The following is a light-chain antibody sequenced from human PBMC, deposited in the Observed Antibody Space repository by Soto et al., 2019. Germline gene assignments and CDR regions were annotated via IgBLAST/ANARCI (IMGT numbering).Light chain of an antibody. V-gene: IGKV1-5*01. J-gene: IGKJ2*01. CDR3: QQYNTFSYT. CDR2: DAS. CDR1: QSISTW. Sequence: DIQMTQTPATLSASVGDRVTITCRASQSISTWLAWYQQKPGKAPKLLIYDASTLESGVPSRFSGSGSGTEFALTISSLQPDDFATYYCQQYNTFSYTFGRGTNLEIK.